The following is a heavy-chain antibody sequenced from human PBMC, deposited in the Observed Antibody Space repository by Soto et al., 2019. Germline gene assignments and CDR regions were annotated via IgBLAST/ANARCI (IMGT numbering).Heavy chain of an antibody. V-gene: IGHV4-61*08. J-gene: IGHJ4*02. Sequence: PSETLSLTCAVSGGSISSGGYYWNWIRQPPGKGLEWIGYIYYSGTTDYNPSLKSRVTISVDTSKNQFSLKLSSVTAADTAVYYCARDMEYRGYPSGYFDYWGQGTLVTVSS. D-gene: IGHD5-12*01. CDR3: ARDMEYRGYPSGYFDY. CDR1: GGSISSGGYY. CDR2: IYYSGTT.